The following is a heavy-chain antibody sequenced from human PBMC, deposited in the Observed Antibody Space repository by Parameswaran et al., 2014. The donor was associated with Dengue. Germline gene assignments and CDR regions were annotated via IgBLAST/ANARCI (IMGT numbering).Heavy chain of an antibody. CDR3: AASDDSTFDY. V-gene: IGHV1-58*01. J-gene: IGHJ4*02. D-gene: IGHD3-22*01. CDR2: IVVGSGNT. Sequence: WVRQAPGQRLEWIGWIVVGSGNTNYAQKFQERVTITRDMSTSTAYMELSSLRSEDTAVYYCAASDDSTFDYWGQGTLVTVSS.